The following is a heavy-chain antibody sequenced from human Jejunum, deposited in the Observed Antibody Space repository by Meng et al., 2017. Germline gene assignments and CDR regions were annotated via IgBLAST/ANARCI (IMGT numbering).Heavy chain of an antibody. J-gene: IGHJ4*02. CDR2: VWPSGAT. D-gene: IGHD1-14*01. V-gene: IGHV4-4*02. CDR1: GVSTTAPFY. CDR3: ARAIRERYFDS. Sequence: QVHLQAAGPGLVKPSGTLSLTCTVSGVSTTAPFYWTWIRQAPGKGLEWIGEVWPSGATYYNPSLSSRITISIDTSNNQFSLEVAFLTAADTAVYYCARAIRERYFDSWGQGTLVTASS.